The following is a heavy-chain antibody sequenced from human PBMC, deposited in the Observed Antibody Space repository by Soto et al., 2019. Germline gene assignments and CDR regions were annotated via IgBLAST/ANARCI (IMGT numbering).Heavy chain of an antibody. CDR2: MNPNSGNT. V-gene: IGHV1-8*01. CDR1: GYTFTSCD. D-gene: IGHD3-3*01. CDR3: ARGTYYDFWSGNTSYYGMDV. J-gene: IGHJ6*02. Sequence: ASVKVSCKASGYTFTSCDINWVRQATGQGLEWMGWMNPNSGNTGYAQKFQGRVTMTRNTSISTAYMELSSLRSEDTAVYYCARGTYYDFWSGNTSYYGMDVWGQGTTVTVSS.